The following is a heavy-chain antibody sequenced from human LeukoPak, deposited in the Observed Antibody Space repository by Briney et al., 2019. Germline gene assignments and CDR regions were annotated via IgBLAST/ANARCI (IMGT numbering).Heavy chain of an antibody. J-gene: IGHJ4*02. CDR2: IYYSGST. Sequence: SETLSLTRTVSGDSISSYYWSWIRQPPGKGLEWIGYIYYSGSTNYNPPLKSRVTISVDTSRNQFSLKLSSVTAADTAVYYCARESRDWGSFDYWGQGTLVTVSS. V-gene: IGHV4-59*01. CDR3: ARESRDWGSFDY. CDR1: GDSISSYY. D-gene: IGHD7-27*01.